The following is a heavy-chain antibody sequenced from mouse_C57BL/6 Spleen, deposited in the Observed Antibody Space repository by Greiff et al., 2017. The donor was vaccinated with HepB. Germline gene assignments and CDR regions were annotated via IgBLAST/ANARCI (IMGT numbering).Heavy chain of an antibody. CDR3: ASADGDY. V-gene: IGHV1-59*01. J-gene: IGHJ2*01. Sequence: VKLQQPGAELVRPGTSVKLSCKASGYTFTSYWMHWVKQRPGQGLEWIGVIDPSDSYTNYNQKFKGKATLTVDTSSSTAYMQLSSLTSEDSAVYYCASADGDYWGQGTTLTVSS. CDR1: GYTFTSYW. CDR2: IDPSDSYT.